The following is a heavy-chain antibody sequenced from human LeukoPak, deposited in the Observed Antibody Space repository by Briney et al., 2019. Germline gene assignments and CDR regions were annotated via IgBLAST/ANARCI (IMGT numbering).Heavy chain of an antibody. D-gene: IGHD3-22*01. V-gene: IGHV3-74*01. CDR2: INSDGSST. J-gene: IGHJ4*02. Sequence: GSLELSWSASGFPFRNYWMHRVRPAPGEGPGWVSPINSDGSSTSYADSVKGRFTISRDNAKNTLYLQMNSLRAEDTAVYYCARKGYDSSGYSDYWGQGTLVTVSS. CDR3: ARKGYDSSGYSDY. CDR1: GFPFRNYW.